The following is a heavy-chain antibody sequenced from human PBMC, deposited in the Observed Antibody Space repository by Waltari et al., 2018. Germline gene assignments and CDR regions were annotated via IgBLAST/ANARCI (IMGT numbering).Heavy chain of an antibody. D-gene: IGHD4-17*01. V-gene: IGHV4-38-2*01. CDR2: IYHSGST. Sequence: QVQLQESGPGLVKPSETLSLTCAVSGYSISRGYYWGWIRQPPGKGLEWIGSIYHSGSTYYNPSLKSRVTISVDTSKNQFSLKLSSVTAADTTVYYCARQSYGDYVRWYDYWGQGTLVTVSS. CDR3: ARQSYGDYVRWYDY. J-gene: IGHJ4*02. CDR1: GYSISRGYY.